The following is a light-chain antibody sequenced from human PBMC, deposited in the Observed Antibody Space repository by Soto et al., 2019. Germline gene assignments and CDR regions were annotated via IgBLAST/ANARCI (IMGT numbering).Light chain of an antibody. CDR1: KSVYNN. V-gene: IGKV3-15*01. CDR2: GAS. CDR3: QQHDNWPRT. Sequence: EIVRTQSPATLSVSPGERATLSCRASKSVYNNLAWYQQKPGQAPRLLIHGASTRATGIPARFSGSGSGTEFTLTISSLQSEDFALYYCQQHDNWPRTFGQGTKVEIK. J-gene: IGKJ1*01.